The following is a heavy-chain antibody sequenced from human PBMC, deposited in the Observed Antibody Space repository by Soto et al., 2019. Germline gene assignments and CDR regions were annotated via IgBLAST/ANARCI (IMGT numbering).Heavy chain of an antibody. CDR3: ARGKDYYDSSGYYFSEYFQH. J-gene: IGHJ1*01. CDR1: GFTFSSYS. D-gene: IGHD3-22*01. CDR2: ISSSSSTI. Sequence: GGSLRLSCAASGFTFSSYSMNWVRQAPGKGLEWVSYISSSSSTIYYADSVKGRFTISRDNAKNSLYLQMNSLRAEDTAVYYCARGKDYYDSSGYYFSEYFQHWGQGTLVTVSS. V-gene: IGHV3-48*01.